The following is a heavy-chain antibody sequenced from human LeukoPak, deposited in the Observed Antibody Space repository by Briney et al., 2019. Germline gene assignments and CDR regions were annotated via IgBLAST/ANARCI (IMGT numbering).Heavy chain of an antibody. Sequence: ASVKVSCKASGYSFTSYYMHWVRQAPGQGLEWRGIINPSGGSTSYAQKFQGRVTMTRDTSTTTVYMELSSLRSEDTAVYYCARVRGWRGAFDFWGQGTVVTVSS. D-gene: IGHD3-10*01. CDR2: INPSGGST. CDR3: ARVRGWRGAFDF. J-gene: IGHJ3*01. CDR1: GYSFTSYY. V-gene: IGHV1-46*01.